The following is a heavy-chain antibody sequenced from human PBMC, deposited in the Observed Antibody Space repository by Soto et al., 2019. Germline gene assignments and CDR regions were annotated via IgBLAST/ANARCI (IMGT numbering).Heavy chain of an antibody. J-gene: IGHJ5*02. CDR1: GGSISSGGYY. CDR2: IYYSGST. CDR3: ARDSGGVLTGYSYNWFDP. V-gene: IGHV4-31*03. D-gene: IGHD3-9*01. Sequence: PSETLSLTCTVSGGSISSGGYYWSWIRQHPGKGLEWIGYIYYSGSTYYNPSLKSRVTISVDTSKNQFSLKLSSVTAADTAVYYCARDSGGVLTGYSYNWFDPWGQGTLVTAPQ.